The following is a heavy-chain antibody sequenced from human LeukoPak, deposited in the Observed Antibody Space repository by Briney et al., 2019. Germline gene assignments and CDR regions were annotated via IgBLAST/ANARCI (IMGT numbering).Heavy chain of an antibody. CDR2: IYTSGST. Sequence: SETLSLTCTVSGGSISSYYWSWIRQPAGKGLEWIGRIYTSGSTNYSPSLKSRVTMSVDTSKNQFSLKLSSATAADTAVYYCARDYFSSGWSHKFDPWGQGTLVTVSS. CDR3: ARDYFSSGWSHKFDP. CDR1: GGSISSYY. V-gene: IGHV4-4*07. D-gene: IGHD6-19*01. J-gene: IGHJ5*02.